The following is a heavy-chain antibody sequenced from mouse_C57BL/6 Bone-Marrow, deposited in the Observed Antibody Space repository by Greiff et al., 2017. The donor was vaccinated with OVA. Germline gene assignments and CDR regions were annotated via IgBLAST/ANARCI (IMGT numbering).Heavy chain of an antibody. V-gene: IGHV5-4*01. D-gene: IGHD2-3*01. Sequence: EVMLVESGGGLVKPGGSLKLSCAASGFTFSSYAMSWVRQTPEKRLEWVATISDGGSYTYYPDNVKGRFTISRDNAKNTLYLQMSHLKTEDTAMYYCARDGDGYKFAYWGQGTLVTVSA. CDR3: ARDGDGYKFAY. CDR1: GFTFSSYA. J-gene: IGHJ3*01. CDR2: ISDGGSYT.